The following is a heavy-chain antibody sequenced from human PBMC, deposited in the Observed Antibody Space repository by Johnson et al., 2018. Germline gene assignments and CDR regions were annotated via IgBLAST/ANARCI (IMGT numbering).Heavy chain of an antibody. Sequence: QVQLQESGPGLVKPSETLSLTCTVSGGSISNDYWSWIRQPPRKGLEWIGYIYNSGRTNYNPSLKSRVNISVDTFKNQFPLKLSSVTTADTAVYYCARGSDTAMENYYCYYMDVWGKGTTVTVSS. CDR1: GGSISNDY. CDR2: IYNSGRT. D-gene: IGHD5-18*01. CDR3: ARGSDTAMENYYCYYMDV. J-gene: IGHJ6*03. V-gene: IGHV4-59*01.